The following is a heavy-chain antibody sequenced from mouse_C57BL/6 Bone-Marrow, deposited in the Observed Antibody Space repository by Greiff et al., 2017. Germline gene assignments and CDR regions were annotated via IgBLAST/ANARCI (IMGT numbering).Heavy chain of an antibody. V-gene: IGHV14-4*01. CDR3: TPYSNYVGYYAMDY. CDR2: IDPENGDT. D-gene: IGHD2-5*01. CDR1: GFNIKDDY. J-gene: IGHJ4*01. Sequence: VQLQQSGAELVRPGASVKLSCTASGFNIKDDYMHWVKQRPEQGLEWIGWIDPENGDTEYASKFQGKATITADTSSNTAYLQLSSLTSEDTAVDYCTPYSNYVGYYAMDYWGQGTSVTVSS.